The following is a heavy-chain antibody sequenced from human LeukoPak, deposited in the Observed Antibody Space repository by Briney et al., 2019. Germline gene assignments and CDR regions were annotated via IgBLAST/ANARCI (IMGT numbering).Heavy chain of an antibody. CDR1: GGSISSSS. Sequence: PSETLSLTCTVSGGSISSSSYYWGWIRQPPGKGLEWVSSISSSSSYIYYADSVKGRFTISRDNAKNSLYLQMNSLRAEDTAVYYCAKDRGSGKNPDAFDIWGQGTMVTVSS. CDR3: AKDRGSGKNPDAFDI. D-gene: IGHD3-10*01. J-gene: IGHJ3*02. V-gene: IGHV3-21*01. CDR2: ISSSSSYI.